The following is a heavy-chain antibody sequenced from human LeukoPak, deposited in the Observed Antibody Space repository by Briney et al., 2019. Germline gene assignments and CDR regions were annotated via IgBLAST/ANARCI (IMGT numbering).Heavy chain of an antibody. D-gene: IGHD3-16*01. V-gene: IGHV3-23*01. Sequence: GGSLRLSCAASGFTFSSYAMSWVRQAPGKGLEWVSAISGSGGSTYYADSVKGRFTISRDNSKNTLYLQMNSLRAEDTAVYYGAKDHSTTYDYVGGSSEDAFDIGGQGTMVTVSS. J-gene: IGHJ3*02. CDR1: GFTFSSYA. CDR2: ISGSGGST. CDR3: AKDHSTTYDYVGGSSEDAFDI.